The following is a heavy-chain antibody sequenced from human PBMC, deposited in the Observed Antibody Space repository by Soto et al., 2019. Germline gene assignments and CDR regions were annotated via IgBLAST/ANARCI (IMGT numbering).Heavy chain of an antibody. D-gene: IGHD2-15*01. CDR1: GFTVSSNY. V-gene: IGHV3-66*01. J-gene: IGHJ4*02. Sequence: EVQLVESGGGLVQPGGSLRLSCAASGFTVSSNYMSWVRQAPGKGLEWVSVIYSGGSTNYADSMKGRFTISRDNSKNTLYLQMNSLSAEDTAVYYCAREGVVAASDWGQGTLVTVSS. CDR3: AREGVVAASD. CDR2: IYSGGST.